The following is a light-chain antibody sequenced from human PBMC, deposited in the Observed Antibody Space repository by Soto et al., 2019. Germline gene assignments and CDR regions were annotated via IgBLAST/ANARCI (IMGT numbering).Light chain of an antibody. CDR2: DVT. CDR3: SSYTTRSTLV. CDR1: SSDVGAYDF. V-gene: IGLV2-14*01. Sequence: QSALTQPASVSGSPGQSITISCTGTSSDVGAYDFVSWYQHYPGKAPKLVTFDVTHRPPGISDRFSGSKSANTASLTISGHQAEDEAFYYCSSYTTRSTLVFGGGTKLTVL. J-gene: IGLJ2*01.